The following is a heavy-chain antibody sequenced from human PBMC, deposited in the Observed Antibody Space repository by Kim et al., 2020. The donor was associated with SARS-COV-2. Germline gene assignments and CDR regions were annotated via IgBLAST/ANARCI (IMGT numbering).Heavy chain of an antibody. CDR1: GYSISSGYY. V-gene: IGHV4-38-2*02. J-gene: IGHJ5*02. Sequence: SETLSLTCTVSGYSISSGYYWGWIRQPPGKGLEWIGSIYHSGSTYYNPSLKSRVTISVDTSKNQFSLKLSSVTAADTAVYYCARAEYSGYPNWFDPWGQGTLVTVSS. D-gene: IGHD5-12*01. CDR2: IYHSGST. CDR3: ARAEYSGYPNWFDP.